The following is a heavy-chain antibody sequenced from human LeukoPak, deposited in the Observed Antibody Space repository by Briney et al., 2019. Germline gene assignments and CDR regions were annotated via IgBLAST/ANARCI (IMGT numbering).Heavy chain of an antibody. Sequence: TGGSLRLSCAASGFTFSSYSMNWVRQAPGKGLEWVSSISSSSSYIYYADSVKGRFTISRDNAKNSLYLQMNSLRAEDTAVYYCARCPTKTYYYDSSGYCYWGQGTLVTVSS. J-gene: IGHJ4*02. CDR2: ISSSSSYI. V-gene: IGHV3-21*01. CDR1: GFTFSSYS. D-gene: IGHD3-22*01. CDR3: ARCPTKTYYYDSSGYCY.